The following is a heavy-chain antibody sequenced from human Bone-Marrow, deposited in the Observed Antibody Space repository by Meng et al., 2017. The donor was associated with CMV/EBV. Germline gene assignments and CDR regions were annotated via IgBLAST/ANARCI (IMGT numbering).Heavy chain of an antibody. D-gene: IGHD4-17*01. CDR2: ISSSGSTI. J-gene: IGHJ4*02. V-gene: IGHV3-48*03. Sequence: GGSLRLSCAASGFTFSSYEMNWVRQAPGKGLEWVSYISSSGSTIYYADSVKGRFTISRDNAKNSLYLQMNSLRAEDTAVYYCARITDYGDLLDYWGQGTLVTVSS. CDR1: GFTFSSYE. CDR3: ARITDYGDLLDY.